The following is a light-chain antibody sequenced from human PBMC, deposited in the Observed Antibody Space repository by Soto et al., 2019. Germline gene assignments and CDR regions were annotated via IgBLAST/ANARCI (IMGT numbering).Light chain of an antibody. J-gene: IGLJ3*02. CDR3: QSSDARSTYVV. Sequence: SYELTQPPSVSLSPGQTARITCSGDAVPQQYVYWYQQKPGQAPVLVIYKDSERPSGIPERFYGSSSGTTVTLTISGLQAEDEADYYCQSSDARSTYVVFGGGTKVTVL. CDR2: KDS. V-gene: IGLV3-25*03. CDR1: AVPQQY.